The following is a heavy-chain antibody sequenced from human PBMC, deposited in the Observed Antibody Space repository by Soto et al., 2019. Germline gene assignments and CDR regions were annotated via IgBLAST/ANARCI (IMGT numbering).Heavy chain of an antibody. V-gene: IGHV3-23*01. J-gene: IGHJ4*02. D-gene: IGHD1-7*01. CDR2: MSGSSSTT. CDR1: GFTFSSYT. Sequence: VGSLRLSCAASGFTFSSYTMNWVRQAPGKGLEWVSSMSGSSSTTYYADSVKGRFTISRDRSKNTLYLQMSSLRAEDTALYYCAKNQERELPRVIDFWGQGTLVTVSS. CDR3: AKNQERELPRVIDF.